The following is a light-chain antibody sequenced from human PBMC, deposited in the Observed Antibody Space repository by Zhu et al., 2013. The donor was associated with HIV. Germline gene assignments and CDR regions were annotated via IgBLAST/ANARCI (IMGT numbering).Light chain of an antibody. V-gene: IGKV3D-20*02. CDR1: QSVRSTC. J-gene: IGKJ2*01. CDR3: QQRTNWMYT. CDR2: GAS. Sequence: EIVLTQSPGTLSLSPGERATLSCRASQSVRSTCLAWYQQKPGQSPRLLIYGASSRATGIPDRFSGSGSGTDFTLTISRLEPEDFAVYYCQQRTNWMYTFGQGTKLQIK.